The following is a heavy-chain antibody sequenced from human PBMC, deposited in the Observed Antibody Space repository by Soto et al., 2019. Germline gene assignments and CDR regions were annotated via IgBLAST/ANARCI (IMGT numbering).Heavy chain of an antibody. Sequence: GGSLRLSCAASGFTFSSYAMSWVRQAPGKGLEWVSAISGSGGSTYYADSVKGRFTISRDNSKNTLYLQMNSLRAEDTAVYYCAKYKDYCSGGSCYSPIFDYWGQGTLVTVSS. CDR3: AKYKDYCSGGSCYSPIFDY. V-gene: IGHV3-23*01. CDR1: GFTFSSYA. D-gene: IGHD2-15*01. J-gene: IGHJ4*02. CDR2: ISGSGGST.